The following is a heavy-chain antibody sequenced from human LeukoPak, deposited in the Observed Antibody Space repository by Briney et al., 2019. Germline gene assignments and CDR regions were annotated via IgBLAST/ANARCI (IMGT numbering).Heavy chain of an antibody. Sequence: PGGSLRLSCVASGFTFSSNAMSWVRQAPGKGLEWVSVISVSGSRAYYADFVKGRFTVSRDNSKNTVLLQMNSLRVEDTAVYYCAKDHDGMHAWGQGTTVTVSS. V-gene: IGHV3-23*01. CDR3: AKDHDGMHA. CDR1: GFTFSSNA. J-gene: IGHJ6*02. CDR2: ISVSGSRA.